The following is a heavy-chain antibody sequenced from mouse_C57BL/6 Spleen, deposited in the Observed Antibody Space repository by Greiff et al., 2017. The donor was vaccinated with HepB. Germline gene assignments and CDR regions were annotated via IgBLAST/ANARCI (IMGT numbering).Heavy chain of an antibody. V-gene: IGHV1-77*01. D-gene: IGHD1-1*01. CDR2: IGPGSGST. J-gene: IGHJ3*01. CDR3: ARDRGSSYYGSSWFAY. Sequence: VQLQQSGAELVKPGASVKISCKASGYTFTDYYINWVKQRPGQGLEWIGKIGPGSGSTYYNEKFKGKATLTADKSSSTAYMQLSSLTSEDSAVYFCARDRGSSYYGSSWFAYWGQGTLVTVSA. CDR1: GYTFTDYY.